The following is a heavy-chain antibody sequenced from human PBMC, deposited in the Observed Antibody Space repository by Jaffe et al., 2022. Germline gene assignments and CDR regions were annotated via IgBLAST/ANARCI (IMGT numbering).Heavy chain of an antibody. J-gene: IGHJ3*01. CDR3: TTAFCTNCNEGDAFDF. Sequence: EVQLVESGGGLVKPGESLRISCAASGFSFASAWMSWVRQTPGKGLEWVARIKSRTEGETTDYEAPVKGRFTVSRDDSKNTLYLQMNSLNTEDTAVYYCTTAFCTNCNEGDAFDFWGQGTMVTISS. D-gene: IGHD1-1*01. V-gene: IGHV3-15*01. CDR1: GFSFASAW. CDR2: IKSRTEGETT.